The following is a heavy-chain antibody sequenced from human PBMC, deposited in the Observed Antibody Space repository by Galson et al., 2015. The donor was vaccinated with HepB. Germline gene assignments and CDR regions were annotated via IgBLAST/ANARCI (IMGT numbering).Heavy chain of an antibody. D-gene: IGHD2-2*01. CDR3: VTAIVVVPADMAHAFDY. CDR2: ISSSSRYI. Sequence: SLRLSCAASGFTFSSYSMNWVRQAPGKGLEWVSSISSSSRYIYYADSVKGRFTISRDNAKNSLYLQMNSLRAEDTAVYYCVTAIVVVPADMAHAFDYWGRGTLVTVSS. V-gene: IGHV3-21*01. CDR1: GFTFSSYS. J-gene: IGHJ4*02.